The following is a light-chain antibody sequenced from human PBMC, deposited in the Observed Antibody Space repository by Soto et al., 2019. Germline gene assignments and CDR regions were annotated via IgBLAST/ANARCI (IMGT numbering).Light chain of an antibody. CDR1: QSISNNH. CDR2: GTS. V-gene: IGKV3-20*01. CDR3: QYYGTSIT. Sequence: EIVLTQSPGTLSLSPGERVTLSCRASQSISNNHLAWYQQKTCQAPRLLIHGTSNRATGIPDRFSRSGSGTCLPNTFSRLEPEAFAVYSCQYYGTSITFGGVTKVDIK. J-gene: IGKJ4*01.